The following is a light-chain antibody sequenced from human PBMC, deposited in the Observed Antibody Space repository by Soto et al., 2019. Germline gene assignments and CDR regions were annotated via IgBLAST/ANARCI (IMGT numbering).Light chain of an antibody. J-gene: IGKJ4*01. CDR3: QQYGGSPLT. CDR1: QSVPTNY. CDR2: GAS. V-gene: IGKV3-20*01. Sequence: EIVLTQSPGTLSLSPGDTATLSCRASQSVPTNYVAWYQQKPGQAPSLLIYGASRRATGIPDRFSGSGSGTDFTLTIRLEPEDFAVYYCQQYGGSPLTFGGGTKVEI.